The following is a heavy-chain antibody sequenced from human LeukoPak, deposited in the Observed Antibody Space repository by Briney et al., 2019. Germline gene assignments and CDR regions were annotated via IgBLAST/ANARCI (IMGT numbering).Heavy chain of an antibody. CDR3: ARGRAADY. J-gene: IGHJ4*02. V-gene: IGHV4-34*01. CDR2: INHSGSA. Sequence: SETLSLTCAVYGGSFGGYYWSWIRQPPGKGLEWIGEINHSGSANYNPSLKSRVTISVDTSKNQFSLKLSSVTAADTAVYYCARGRAADYWGQGTLVTVSS. D-gene: IGHD6-25*01. CDR1: GGSFGGYY.